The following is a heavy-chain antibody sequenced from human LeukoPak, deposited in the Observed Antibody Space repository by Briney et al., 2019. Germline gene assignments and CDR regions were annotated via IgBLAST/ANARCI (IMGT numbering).Heavy chain of an antibody. V-gene: IGHV3-23*01. CDR3: AKGSCGNYDY. D-gene: IGHD1-26*01. CDR2: IIDSGIST. J-gene: IGHJ4*02. Sequence: GGSLRLSCAASGFIFNSYAMAWVRQAPEKGLEWVSSIIDSGISTYYADSVKGRFTISRDNSKNTLYLQMNSLRAEDTAVYYCAKGSCGNYDYWGQGTLVTVSS. CDR1: GFIFNSYA.